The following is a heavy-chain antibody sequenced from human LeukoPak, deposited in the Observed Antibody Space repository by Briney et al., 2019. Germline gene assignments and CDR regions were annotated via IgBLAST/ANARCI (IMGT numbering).Heavy chain of an antibody. D-gene: IGHD2-2*01. Sequence: VASVKVSRKASGYTFTSYGISWVRQAPGQGLEWMGWISAYNGNTNYAQKLQGRVTMTTDTSTSTAYMELRSLRSDDTAVYYCARDGCSSTSCFFDYWGQGTLVTVSS. J-gene: IGHJ4*02. V-gene: IGHV1-18*01. CDR2: ISAYNGNT. CDR1: GYTFTSYG. CDR3: ARDGCSSTSCFFDY.